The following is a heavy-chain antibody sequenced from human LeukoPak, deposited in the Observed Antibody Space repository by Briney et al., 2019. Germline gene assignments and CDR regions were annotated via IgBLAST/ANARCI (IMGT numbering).Heavy chain of an antibody. J-gene: IGHJ3*02. V-gene: IGHV4-59*11. Sequence: SETLSLTCTVSGGSISSHYWSWIRQPPGKGLEWIGYIYYSGSTNYNPSLKSRVTISVDTSRNQFSLKLSSVTAADTAVYYCARGRAFDIWGQGTMVTVSS. CDR2: IYYSGST. CDR1: GGSISSHY. CDR3: ARGRAFDI.